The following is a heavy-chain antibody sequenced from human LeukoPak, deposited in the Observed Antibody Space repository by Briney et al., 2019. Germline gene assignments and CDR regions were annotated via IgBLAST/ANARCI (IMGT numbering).Heavy chain of an antibody. CDR3: ARFSGFL. CDR2: IYYSGST. CDR1: GGSISSSSYY. Sequence: PSKTLSLTCTVSGGSISSSSYYWGWIRQPPGKGLEWIGSIYYSGSTYYNPSLKSRVTISVDTSKNQFSLKLSSVTAADTAVYYCARFSGFLWGRGTLVTVSS. V-gene: IGHV4-39*01. D-gene: IGHD3-10*01. J-gene: IGHJ2*01.